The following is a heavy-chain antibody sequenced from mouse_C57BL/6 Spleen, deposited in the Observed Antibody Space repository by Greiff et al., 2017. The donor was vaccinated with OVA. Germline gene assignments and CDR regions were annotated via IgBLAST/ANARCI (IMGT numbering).Heavy chain of an antibody. D-gene: IGHD4-1*01. CDR2: IWGAGCK. J-gene: IGHJ4*01. CDR3: ARGNWDDYAMDY. Sequence: VQLQESGPGLVAPSPSLSITCTVSGFSLTSYGVSWVRQPPGKGLEWLGVIWGAGCKMYHSALLSRLSTRTDNTTCRVDLKLNSLQTDDAATYYCARGNWDDYAMDYWGQGTSVTVSS. V-gene: IGHV2-3*01. CDR1: GFSLTSYG.